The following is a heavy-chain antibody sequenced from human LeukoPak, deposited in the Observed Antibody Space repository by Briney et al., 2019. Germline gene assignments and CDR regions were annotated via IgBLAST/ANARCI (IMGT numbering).Heavy chain of an antibody. CDR2: INPNRGGT. Sequence: ASVKVSCKASANTFTGYYMHWVRQAPGQGLEWMGWINPNRGGTNYAQKFHGRVTMTRDTSISTAYMQLSRLTSDDTAVYYCARLGSSDIWGQGTVVSVSS. D-gene: IGHD3-16*01. CDR1: ANTFTGYY. CDR3: ARLGSSDI. V-gene: IGHV1-2*02. J-gene: IGHJ3*02.